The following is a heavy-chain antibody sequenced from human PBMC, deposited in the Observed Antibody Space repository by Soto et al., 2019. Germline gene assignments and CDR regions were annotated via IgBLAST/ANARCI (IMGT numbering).Heavy chain of an antibody. V-gene: IGHV1-69*12. CDR3: ARGFGVPLGFQDPPPFDY. D-gene: IGHD2-8*01. CDR1: GGTFSSYA. CDR2: IIPIFGTA. Sequence: QVQLVQSGAEVKKPGSSVKVSCKASGGTFSSYAISWVRQAPGQGLEWMGGIIPIFGTANYAQKFQGRGTRPADESTSTAYMALSSLRSEDTAVYYCARGFGVPLGFQDPPPFDYWGQGTLVTVSS. J-gene: IGHJ4*02.